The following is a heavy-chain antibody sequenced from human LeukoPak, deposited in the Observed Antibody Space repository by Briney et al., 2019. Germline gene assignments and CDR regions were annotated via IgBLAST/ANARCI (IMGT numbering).Heavy chain of an antibody. D-gene: IGHD6-6*01. J-gene: IGHJ3*02. Sequence: PGGSLRLSCAASGLIFTKFGMHWVRQAPGKGLEWVAVIWYDGTNKYYSDSVKGRFTISRDNSKNTLYLEMNSLRAEDTAVYYCARLYSSSSGKAFDIWGQGTMVTVSS. V-gene: IGHV3-33*01. CDR1: GLIFTKFG. CDR2: IWYDGTNK. CDR3: ARLYSSSSGKAFDI.